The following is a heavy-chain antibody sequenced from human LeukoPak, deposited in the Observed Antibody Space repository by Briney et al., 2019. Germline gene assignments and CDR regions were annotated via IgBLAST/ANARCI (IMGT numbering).Heavy chain of an antibody. V-gene: IGHV3-15*01. D-gene: IGHD4-17*01. CDR1: GFTFSNAW. Sequence: GGSLRLSCAASGFTFSNAWMSWVRQAPGKGLEWVGRIKSKTDGGTTDYAAPVKGRFTISRDDSKNTLYLQMNSLKTEDTAVYYCTTDLDDYGALYFDYWGQGTLVTVSS. J-gene: IGHJ4*02. CDR2: IKSKTDGGTT. CDR3: TTDLDDYGALYFDY.